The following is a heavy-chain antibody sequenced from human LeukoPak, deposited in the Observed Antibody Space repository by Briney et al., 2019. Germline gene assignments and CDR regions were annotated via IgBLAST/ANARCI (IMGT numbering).Heavy chain of an antibody. CDR2: IYSGGST. CDR3: AREAQGQQLDY. CDR1: GFTVSSNY. V-gene: IGHV3-53*01. J-gene: IGHJ4*02. D-gene: IGHD6-13*01. Sequence: GGSLRLSCAASGFTVSSNYMSWVRQAPGKGLEWVSVIYSGGSTYYADSVKGRFTISRDNSKNTPYLQMNSLRAEDTAVYYCAREAQGQQLDYWGQGTLVTVSS.